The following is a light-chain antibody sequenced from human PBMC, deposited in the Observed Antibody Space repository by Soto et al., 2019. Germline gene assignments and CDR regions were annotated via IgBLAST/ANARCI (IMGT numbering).Light chain of an antibody. V-gene: IGLV1-40*01. J-gene: IGLJ2*01. Sequence: QSVLTQPPSVSGAPGQRVTISCTGSSSNIGAGYDVHWYQQLPGTAPKLLIFGNNNRPSGVPGRFSGSKSGTSASLAITGLQAEDEADYYCQSYGSSLSVVVFGGGTKLTVL. CDR1: SSNIGAGYD. CDR3: QSYGSSLSVVV. CDR2: GNN.